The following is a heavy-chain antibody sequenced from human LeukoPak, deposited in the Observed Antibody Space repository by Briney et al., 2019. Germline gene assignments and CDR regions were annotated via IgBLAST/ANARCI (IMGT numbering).Heavy chain of an antibody. CDR3: LGYCSGGSCYSGAH. CDR1: GFTFSTYA. Sequence: PGGSLRLSCSASGFTFSTYAMHWVRQAPGKGLEYVSAISRNGGRTYYADSVKGRFTISRDNSKNTQFLQMNSLRGEDTAVYYCLGYCSGGSCYSGAHWGQGTLVTVSS. J-gene: IGHJ4*02. D-gene: IGHD2-15*01. CDR2: ISRNGGRT. V-gene: IGHV3-64*04.